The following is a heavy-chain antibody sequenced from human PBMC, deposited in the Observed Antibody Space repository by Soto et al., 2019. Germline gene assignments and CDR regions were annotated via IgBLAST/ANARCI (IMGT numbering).Heavy chain of an antibody. CDR2: ISYDGSSK. D-gene: IGHD4-17*01. J-gene: IGHJ1*01. V-gene: IGHV3-30-3*01. Sequence: QVQLVESGGGVVQPGRSLRLSCAASGFTFSNYGMHWIRQAPGKGLEWGAVISYDGSSKDYADSVKGRFTISRDNSRNAGYLQLNRLRAEDTAVYYCARGGYGASHAEYFQHWGQGTLVTVSS. CDR3: ARGGYGASHAEYFQH. CDR1: GFTFSNYG.